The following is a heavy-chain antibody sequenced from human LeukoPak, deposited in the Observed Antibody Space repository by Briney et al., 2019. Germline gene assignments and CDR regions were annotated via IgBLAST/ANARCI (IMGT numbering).Heavy chain of an antibody. J-gene: IGHJ4*02. D-gene: IGHD7-27*01. CDR2: IYQSGTT. Sequence: SETLSLTCAVSGYSISSGYYWGWIRQSPGKGLEWIGSIYQSGTTYYNPSLKSRVTISVDTSKNQFSLKLSSVTAADTAVYYCTCDPNWVFDNWGQGTLVTVPS. CDR1: GYSISSGYY. CDR3: TCDPNWVFDN. V-gene: IGHV4-38-2*01.